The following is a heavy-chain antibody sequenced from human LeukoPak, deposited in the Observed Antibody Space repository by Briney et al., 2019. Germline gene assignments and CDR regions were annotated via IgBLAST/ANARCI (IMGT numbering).Heavy chain of an antibody. J-gene: IGHJ4*02. D-gene: IGHD2-15*01. CDR2: DSGSGGST. CDR3: AKGRIAPDY. V-gene: IGHV3-23*01. CDR1: GFTFSSYA. Sequence: AGGSLRLSCAASGFTFSSYAMSWVRQAPGKGLEWVSADSGSGGSTYYTDSVKGRFTISRDNSKNTLYLQMNSLRAEDTAVYFCAKGRIAPDYWGQGALVTVSS.